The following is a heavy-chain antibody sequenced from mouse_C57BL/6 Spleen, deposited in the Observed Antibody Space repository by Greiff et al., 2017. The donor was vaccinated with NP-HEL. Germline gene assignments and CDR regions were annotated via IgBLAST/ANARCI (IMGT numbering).Heavy chain of an antibody. CDR1: GYTFTSYW. D-gene: IGHD1-1*01. V-gene: IGHV1-55*01. CDR3: ARRGSSPYAMDY. J-gene: IGHJ4*01. CDR2: IYPGSGST. Sequence: QVQLQQSGAELVKPGASVKMSCKASGYTFTSYWITWVKQRPGQGLEWIGDIYPGSGSTNYNEKFKSKATLTVDTSSSTAYMQLSSLTSEDSAVYYCARRGSSPYAMDYWGQGTSVTVSS.